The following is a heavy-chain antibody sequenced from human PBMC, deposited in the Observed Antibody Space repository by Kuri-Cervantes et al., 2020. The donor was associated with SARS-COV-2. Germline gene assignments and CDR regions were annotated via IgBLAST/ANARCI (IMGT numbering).Heavy chain of an antibody. J-gene: IGHJ4*02. CDR1: GFTFSSYE. CDR2: ISYDGSNK. CDR3: ARDSGVDYGDYYFDY. D-gene: IGHD4-17*01. V-gene: IGHV3-30-3*01. Sequence: GESLKISCAASGFTFSSYEMNWVRQAPGKGLEWVAVISYDGSNKYYADSVKGRFTISRDNAKNSLYLQMNSLRAEDTAVYYCARDSGVDYGDYYFDYWGQGTLVTVSS.